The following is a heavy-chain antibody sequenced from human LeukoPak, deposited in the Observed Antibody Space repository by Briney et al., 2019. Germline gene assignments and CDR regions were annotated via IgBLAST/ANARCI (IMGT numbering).Heavy chain of an antibody. CDR2: IDSDGSIT. D-gene: IGHD1-1*01. V-gene: IGHV3-74*01. Sequence: PGGSLRLSCAASGFTSSPYWMHWVRQAPGKGLVWVSRIDSDGSITSYADSVKGRFTISRDNAKNTLYLQMNSLRVEGTAVYYCARDYNWNPPDYWGQGTLVTVSS. CDR3: ARDYNWNPPDY. CDR1: GFTSSPYW. J-gene: IGHJ4*02.